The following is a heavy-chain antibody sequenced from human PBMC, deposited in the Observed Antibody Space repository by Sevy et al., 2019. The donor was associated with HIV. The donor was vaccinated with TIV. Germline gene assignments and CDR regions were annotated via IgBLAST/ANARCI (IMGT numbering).Heavy chain of an antibody. CDR3: AKVKAAGGTDYFDY. D-gene: IGHD6-13*01. CDR1: GFTFSSYA. J-gene: IGHJ4*02. CDR2: ISGSGGST. Sequence: GGSLRLSCAASGFTFSSYAMSWVRQAPGKGLEWVSAISGSGGSTYYAYSVKGRFTISRDNSKNTLYLQMNSLRAEDTDVDYCAKVKAAGGTDYFDYWGQGTLVTVSS. V-gene: IGHV3-23*01.